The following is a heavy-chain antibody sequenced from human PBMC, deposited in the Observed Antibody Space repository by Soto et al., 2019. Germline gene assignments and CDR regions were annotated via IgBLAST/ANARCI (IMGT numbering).Heavy chain of an antibody. D-gene: IGHD3-3*01. CDR2: IDWDDDK. CDR3: ARTWSYEFWSGYYNPPDY. CDR1: GFSLSTSGMC. V-gene: IGHV2-70*01. J-gene: IGHJ4*02. Sequence: GSGPTLVNPTQPLTLTCTFSGFSLSTSGMCVSWIRQPPGKALEWLALIDWDDDKYYSTSLKTRLTISKDTSKNQVVLTMTNMDPVDTATYYCARTWSYEFWSGYYNPPDYWGQGTLVTVSS.